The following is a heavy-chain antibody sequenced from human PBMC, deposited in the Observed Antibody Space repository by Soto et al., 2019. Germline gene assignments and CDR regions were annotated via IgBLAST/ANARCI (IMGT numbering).Heavy chain of an antibody. D-gene: IGHD3-22*01. J-gene: IGHJ4*02. V-gene: IGHV1-3*01. Sequence: GASVKVSCKASGYTFTGYAMHWVRQAPGQRLEWMGWINAGNGNTKYSQKFQGRVTITRDTSASTAYMELSSLRSDDTAVYYCARARSSGYSYDYWGQETLVTVSS. CDR3: ARARSSGYSYDY. CDR1: GYTFTGYA. CDR2: INAGNGNT.